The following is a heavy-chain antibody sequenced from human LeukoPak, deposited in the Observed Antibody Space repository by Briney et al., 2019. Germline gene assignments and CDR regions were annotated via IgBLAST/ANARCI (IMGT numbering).Heavy chain of an antibody. J-gene: IGHJ3*02. V-gene: IGHV3-7*01. CDR1: GFTFSSYW. Sequence: GGSLRLSCAASGFTFSSYWMSWVRQAPGKGLEWVANIKQDGSEKYYVDSVKGRFTISRDNAKNSLYLQMNSLRAEDTAVYYCAREGLDDYSDAFDIWGQGTMVTVSS. D-gene: IGHD4-11*01. CDR2: IKQDGSEK. CDR3: AREGLDDYSDAFDI.